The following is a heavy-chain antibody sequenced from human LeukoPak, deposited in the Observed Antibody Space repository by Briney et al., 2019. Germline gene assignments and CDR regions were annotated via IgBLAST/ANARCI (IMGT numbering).Heavy chain of an antibody. D-gene: IGHD2-2*01. CDR1: GGSFSGYY. Sequence: SETLSLTCAVYGGSFSGYYWSWIRQPPGKGLEWIGEINHSGSTNYNPSLKSRVTISVDTSKNQFSLKLSSVTAVDTAVYYCARGSVNYCSSTSCSGAFDIWGQGTMVTVSS. CDR3: ARGSVNYCSSTSCSGAFDI. J-gene: IGHJ3*02. CDR2: INHSGST. V-gene: IGHV4-34*01.